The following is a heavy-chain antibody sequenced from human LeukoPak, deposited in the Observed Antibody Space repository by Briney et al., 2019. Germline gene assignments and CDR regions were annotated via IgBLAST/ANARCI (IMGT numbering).Heavy chain of an antibody. Sequence: GGSLRLSCAVSGITLSNYGMSWVRQAPGKGLEWVAGISGGGGGTSYADSVKGRFTISRDNPKNTLCLQMNNLRAEDTAVYFCAKRGVVIRVILVGFHKEAYYFDSWGQGALVTVSS. J-gene: IGHJ4*02. V-gene: IGHV3-23*01. CDR1: GITLSNYG. CDR2: ISGGGGGT. D-gene: IGHD3-22*01. CDR3: AKRGVVIRVILVGFHKEAYYFDS.